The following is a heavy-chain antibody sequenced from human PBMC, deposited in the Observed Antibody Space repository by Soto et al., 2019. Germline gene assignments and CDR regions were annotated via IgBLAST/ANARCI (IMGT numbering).Heavy chain of an antibody. J-gene: IGHJ5*02. V-gene: IGHV4-31*03. D-gene: IGHD6-25*01. Sequence: SETLSLTCTVSGGSIRSGGYYWSWIRQHPGKGLEWIGYIYYSGSTYYNPSLKSRVTISVDTSKNQFSLKLSSVTAADTAVYYCAREAAGILNWFDPWGQGTLVTVSS. CDR2: IYYSGST. CDR3: AREAAGILNWFDP. CDR1: GGSIRSGGYY.